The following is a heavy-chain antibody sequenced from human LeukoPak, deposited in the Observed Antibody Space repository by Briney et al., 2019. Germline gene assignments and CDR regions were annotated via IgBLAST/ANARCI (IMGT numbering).Heavy chain of an antibody. CDR1: GYTFTGYY. Sequence: ASVKVSCKASGYTFTGYYMHWVRQAPGQGLEWMGWINPNSGGTNYAQKFQGRVTMTRDTSISTAYMELSRLRSDDTAVYYCAGVGYGDYWRYYFDYWGPGTLVTVSS. V-gene: IGHV1-2*02. CDR2: INPNSGGT. D-gene: IGHD4-17*01. CDR3: AGVGYGDYWRYYFDY. J-gene: IGHJ4*02.